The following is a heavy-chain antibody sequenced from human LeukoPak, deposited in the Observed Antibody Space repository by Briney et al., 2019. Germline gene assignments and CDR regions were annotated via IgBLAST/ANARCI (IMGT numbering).Heavy chain of an antibody. CDR2: IRRKLDGGTA. J-gene: IGHJ4*02. D-gene: IGHD6-19*01. CDR3: YRSSGWLSVY. V-gene: IGHV3-49*03. CDR1: GFTFGDYL. Sequence: GGSLRFSCTASGFTFGDYLMSWFRQAPGKGMEWIGFIRRKLDGGTAEYAASVKGRFTISRDDSTSIAYLQMNSLKTEDTAVYYCYRSSGWLSVYWGQGTLVTVYS.